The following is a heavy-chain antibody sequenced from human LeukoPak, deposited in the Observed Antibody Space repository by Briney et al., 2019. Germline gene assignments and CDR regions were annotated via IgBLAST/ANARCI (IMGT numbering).Heavy chain of an antibody. CDR3: GRGLSGD. J-gene: IGHJ4*02. D-gene: IGHD1-26*01. Sequence: SSQTLSLTCTVSARSISSYYWSWIRPPPGKWLEWIGYIYYSGSTNYNPTLKSRVTISVDTSKNQFSLKLSSVADADTAVYYCGRGLSGDWGQGTLVTVSS. V-gene: IGHV4-59*01. CDR2: IYYSGST. CDR1: ARSISSYY.